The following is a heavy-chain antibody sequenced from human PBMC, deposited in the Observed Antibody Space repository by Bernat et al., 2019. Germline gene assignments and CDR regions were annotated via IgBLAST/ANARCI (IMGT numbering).Heavy chain of an antibody. CDR2: TRDTP. J-gene: IGHJ6*02. V-gene: IGHV3-72*01. D-gene: IGHD6-19*01. Sequence: EMQLVQSGGGLVQPGGSLRLACAGSEFTLSGYFIDWVRQAPGKGLEWIGRTRDTPQYAASVKGRFSMSRDDPKNLLYLQMNSLKSEDTAVYYCLGWYYGMNVWGRGTTVTVS. CDR3: LGWYYGMNV. CDR1: EFTLSGYF.